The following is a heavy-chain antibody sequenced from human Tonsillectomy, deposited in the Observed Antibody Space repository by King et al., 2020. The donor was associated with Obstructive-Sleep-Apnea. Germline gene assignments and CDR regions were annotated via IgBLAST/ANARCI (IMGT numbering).Heavy chain of an antibody. V-gene: IGHV3-72*01. CDR2: IRNKVNSYTT. D-gene: IGHD4-17*01. CDR3: ARARLAYGDFADF. Sequence: VQLVESGGDSVQPGGSLRLSCAASGFSFSDHYMDWVRQAPGKGLEWVGRIRNKVNSYTTEYAASVKGRFTLSRDDSKNSLYLQMNSLKTEDTAVYYCARARLAYGDFADFWGQGTLVTVSS. CDR1: GFSFSDHY. J-gene: IGHJ4*02.